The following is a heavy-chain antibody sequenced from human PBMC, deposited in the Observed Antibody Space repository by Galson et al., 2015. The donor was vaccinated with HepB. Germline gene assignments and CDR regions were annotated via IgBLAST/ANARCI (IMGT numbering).Heavy chain of an antibody. CDR2: IDWDDDK. J-gene: IGHJ4*02. V-gene: IGHV2-70*11. CDR1: GFSLRTSGMC. D-gene: IGHD6-13*01. Sequence: PALVKPPQTLTLTCTFSGFSLRTSGMCVSWIRQPPGKALEWLARIDWDDDKYYSTSLKTRLTISKDTSKNQVVLTMTNMDPVDTATYYCARIQSAAAGTVVDYWGQGTLVTVSS. CDR3: ARIQSAAAGTVVDY.